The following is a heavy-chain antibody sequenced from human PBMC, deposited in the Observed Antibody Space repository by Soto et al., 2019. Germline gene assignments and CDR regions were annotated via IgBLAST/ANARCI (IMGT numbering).Heavy chain of an antibody. D-gene: IGHD6-13*01. V-gene: IGHV4-34*01. CDR1: GGSFSGYY. CDR2: INHSGST. CDR3: ARTSRMWQQLVPRVSYYYGMDV. J-gene: IGHJ6*02. Sequence: SETLSLTCAVYGGSFSGYYWSWIRQPPGKGLEWIGEINHSGSTNYNPSLKSRVTISVDTSKNQFSLKLSSVTAADTAVYYCARTSRMWQQLVPRVSYYYGMDVWGQGTTVTVSS.